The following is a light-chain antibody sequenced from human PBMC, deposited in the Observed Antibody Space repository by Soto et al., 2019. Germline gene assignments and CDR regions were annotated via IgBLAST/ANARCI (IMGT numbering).Light chain of an antibody. CDR2: DVT. V-gene: IGLV2-14*01. Sequence: QSALTQPASVSGSPGQSITISCTGTSSDIGVYNYVSWYQQHPGKAPKLMIYDVTHRPSGVSNRFSGSKSGNTASLTISGLQAEDEADYYCSSYTTSSTRVFGGGTKLTVL. CDR1: SSDIGVYNY. J-gene: IGLJ2*01. CDR3: SSYTTSSTRV.